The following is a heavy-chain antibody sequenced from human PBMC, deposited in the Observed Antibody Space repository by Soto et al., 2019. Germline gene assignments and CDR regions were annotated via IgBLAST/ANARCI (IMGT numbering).Heavy chain of an antibody. J-gene: IGHJ6*02. V-gene: IGHV1-46*01. Sequence: VASVKVSCKASGYTFTSYYMHWVRQAPGQGLEWMGIINPSGGSTSYAQKFQGRVTMTRDTSTSTVYMELSSLRSEDTAVYYCARDGSLDYLFGKPYYSAGVDVWGQGTTVTVSS. CDR3: ARDGSLDYLFGKPYYSAGVDV. D-gene: IGHD3-9*01. CDR2: INPSGGST. CDR1: GYTFTSYY.